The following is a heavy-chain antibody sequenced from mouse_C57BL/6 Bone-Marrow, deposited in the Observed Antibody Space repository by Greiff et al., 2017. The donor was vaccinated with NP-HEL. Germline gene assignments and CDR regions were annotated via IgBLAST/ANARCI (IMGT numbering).Heavy chain of an antibody. CDR2: ISSGGDYI. CDR3: TRARWLPAWFAY. D-gene: IGHD2-3*01. J-gene: IGHJ3*01. Sequence: EVKLVESGEGLVKPGGSLKLSCAASGFTFSSYAMSWVRQTPEKRLEWVAYISSGGDYIYYADPVKGRFTISRDNARNTLYLQMSSLKSEDTAMYYCTRARWLPAWFAYWGQGTLVTVSA. CDR1: GFTFSSYA. V-gene: IGHV5-9-1*02.